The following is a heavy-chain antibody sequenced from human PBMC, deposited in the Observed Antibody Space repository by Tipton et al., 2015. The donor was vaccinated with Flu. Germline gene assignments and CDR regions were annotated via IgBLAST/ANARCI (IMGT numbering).Heavy chain of an antibody. D-gene: IGHD4-23*01. J-gene: IGHJ4*02. V-gene: IGHV4-4*02. CDR2: IYHSGST. Sequence: SLRLSCAVSGGSISSSNWWSWVRQPPGKGLEWIGEIYHSGSTNYNPSPKSRVTISVDKSKNQFSLKLSSVTAADTAVYYCARDRRARTAAGGVDWGQGTLVTVSS. CDR3: ARDRRARTAAGGVD. CDR1: GGSISSSNW.